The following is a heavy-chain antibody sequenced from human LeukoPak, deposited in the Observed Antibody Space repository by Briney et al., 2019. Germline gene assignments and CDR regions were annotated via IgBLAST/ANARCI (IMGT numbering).Heavy chain of an antibody. V-gene: IGHV4-34*01. CDR3: ARGLYLTTRGGAAAGFLDY. D-gene: IGHD6-13*01. J-gene: IGHJ4*02. CDR1: GFTFSNYW. CDR2: INHSGNT. Sequence: GSLRLSCAASGFTFSNYWMSWVRQSPGKGLEWIGEINHSGNTNYNPSLKSRVTISVDTSQKQFSLRLSSVTAADTAVYYCARGLYLTTRGGAAAGFLDYWGQGNLVTVSS.